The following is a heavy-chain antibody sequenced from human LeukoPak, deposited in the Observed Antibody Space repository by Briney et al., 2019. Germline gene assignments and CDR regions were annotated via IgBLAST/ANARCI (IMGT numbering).Heavy chain of an antibody. D-gene: IGHD3-10*01. CDR3: LGELTASHGMDV. Sequence: GGSLRLSCAASGFTVSINYMSWVPQAPGKGLEGVSLIYSGGSTYYSDSVKGRFTISRDNSKNTLYLQMTSLRAEETAVYYCLGELTASHGMDVWGQGTTVTVSS. CDR2: IYSGGST. V-gene: IGHV3-53*01. CDR1: GFTVSINY. J-gene: IGHJ6*02.